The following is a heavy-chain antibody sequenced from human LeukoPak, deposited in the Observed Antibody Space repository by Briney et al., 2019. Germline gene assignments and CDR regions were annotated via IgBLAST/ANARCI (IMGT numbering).Heavy chain of an antibody. J-gene: IGHJ4*02. D-gene: IGHD3-22*01. Sequence: SVKVSCKASGGTFSSYAISWVRQAPGQGLEWMGRIIPIFGTANYAQKFQGRVTITTDESTSTAYMELSSLRSEDTAVYYCARPQTYYYDSSGYVRWGQGTLVTVSP. CDR2: IIPIFGTA. V-gene: IGHV1-69*05. CDR1: GGTFSSYA. CDR3: ARPQTYYYDSSGYVR.